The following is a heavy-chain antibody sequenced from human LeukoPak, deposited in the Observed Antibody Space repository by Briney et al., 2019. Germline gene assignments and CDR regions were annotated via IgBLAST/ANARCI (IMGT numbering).Heavy chain of an antibody. CDR2: ISAYNGYT. CDR1: GYTFTNYG. D-gene: IGHD4-23*01. CDR3: ARDKAVTTEVTQDFQH. V-gene: IGHV1-18*01. J-gene: IGHJ1*01. Sequence: ASVKVSCKASGYTFTNYGFSWVRQAPGQGLEWMGWISAYNGYTDYAQKFQFRVTMTTDTSTSTAYMELRSLRSDDTAVYYCARDKAVTTEVTQDFQHWGQGTLVTVSS.